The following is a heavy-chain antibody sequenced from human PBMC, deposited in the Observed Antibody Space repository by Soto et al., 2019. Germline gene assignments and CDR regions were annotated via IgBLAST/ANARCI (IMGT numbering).Heavy chain of an antibody. V-gene: IGHV4-31*03. CDR3: ASEGSDSYSFDH. J-gene: IGHJ4*02. D-gene: IGHD3-10*01. CDR1: GGPISSGDYY. CDR2: IYHNGNT. Sequence: PSETLSLTCNVSGGPISSGDYYWSWIRQHPGKGLEWIGYIYHNGNTHYNPSLKSRVTISLDTSKNQFSLNLSSVTAADTAVYYCASEGSDSYSFDHWGQGALVTVSS.